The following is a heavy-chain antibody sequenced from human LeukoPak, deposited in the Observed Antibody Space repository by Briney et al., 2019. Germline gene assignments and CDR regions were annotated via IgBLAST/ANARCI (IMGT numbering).Heavy chain of an antibody. J-gene: IGHJ4*02. Sequence: GGSLGLSCAASGFTFSSYAMSWVRQAPGKGLEWVSAISGSGGSTYYADSVKGRFTISRDNSKNTLYLQMNSLRAEDTAVYYCAKIERAGITIFGVGTLAREYYFDYWGQGTLVTVSS. CDR1: GFTFSSYA. CDR3: AKIERAGITIFGVGTLAREYYFDY. V-gene: IGHV3-23*01. CDR2: ISGSGGST. D-gene: IGHD3-3*01.